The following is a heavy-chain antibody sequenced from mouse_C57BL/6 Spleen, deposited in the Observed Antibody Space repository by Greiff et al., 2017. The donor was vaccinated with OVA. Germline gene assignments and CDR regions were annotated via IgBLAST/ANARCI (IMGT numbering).Heavy chain of an antibody. CDR3: ARGTNWDWYFDV. V-gene: IGHV3-1*01. Sequence: DVHLVESGPGMVKPSQSLSLTCTVTGYSITSGYDWHWIRHFPGNKLEWMGYISYSGSTNYNPSLKSRISITHDTSKNHFFLKLNSVTTEDTATYYCARGTNWDWYFDVWGTGTTVTVSS. J-gene: IGHJ1*03. CDR1: GYSITSGYD. D-gene: IGHD4-1*01. CDR2: ISYSGST.